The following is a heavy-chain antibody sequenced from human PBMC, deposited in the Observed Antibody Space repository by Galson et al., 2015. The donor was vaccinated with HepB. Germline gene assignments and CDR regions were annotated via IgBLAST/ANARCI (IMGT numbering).Heavy chain of an antibody. CDR3: ARVPAAMGYYYYYYMDV. V-gene: IGHV3-21*01. Sequence: SLRLSCAASGFTFSTYSINWVRQAPGKGLEWVSSISSSSGYIYYADSVKSRFTISRDNAKNSLYLQMNSLRAEDTAVYYCARVPAAMGYYYYYYMDVWGKGTTVTVSS. D-gene: IGHD2-2*01. CDR1: GFTFSTYS. CDR2: ISSSSGYI. J-gene: IGHJ6*03.